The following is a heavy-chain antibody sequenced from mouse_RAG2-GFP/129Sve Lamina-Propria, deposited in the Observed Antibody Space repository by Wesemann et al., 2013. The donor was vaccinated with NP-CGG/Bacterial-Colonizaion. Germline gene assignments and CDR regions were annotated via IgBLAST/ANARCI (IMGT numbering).Heavy chain of an antibody. CDR1: GYTFTDYN. D-gene: IGHD2-1*01. CDR3: TGGGNYLDY. Sequence: GPELVKPGASVKIPCKASGYTFTDYNMDWVKQSHGKSLEWIGDINPNNGGTIYNQKFKGKATLTVDKSSSTAYMELRSLTSEDTAVYYCTGGGNYLDYWGQGTTLTVSS. CDR2: INPNNGGT. V-gene: IGHV1-18*01. J-gene: IGHJ2*01.